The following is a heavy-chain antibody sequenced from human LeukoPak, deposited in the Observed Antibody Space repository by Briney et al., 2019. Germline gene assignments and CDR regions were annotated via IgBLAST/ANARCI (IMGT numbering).Heavy chain of an antibody. D-gene: IGHD2-8*01. CDR3: AREWPPISTTGKVVRQNYYYMDV. J-gene: IGHJ6*03. CDR1: GYTFTSYA. Sequence: ASVKVSCKASGYTFTSYAMHWVRQAPGQRLEWMGWINAGNGNTKYSQEFQGRVTITRDTSASTAYMELSSLRSEDMAVYYCAREWPPISTTGKVVRQNYYYMDVWGKGTTVTVSS. V-gene: IGHV1-3*03. CDR2: INAGNGNT.